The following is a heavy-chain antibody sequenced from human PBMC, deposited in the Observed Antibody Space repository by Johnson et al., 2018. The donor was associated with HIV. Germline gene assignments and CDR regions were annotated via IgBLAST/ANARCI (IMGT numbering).Heavy chain of an antibody. D-gene: IGHD4-17*01. CDR2: ISSSGTII. Sequence: QVQLVESGGGLVKAGGSLRLSCAASGFIFSDYYMSWIRQAPGKGLEWVSYISSSGTIIYYVDSVKGRFLVSRDDSMNTLFLEMKSVRPEDTAVYYCARTPYGDYDDAFNIWGQGTMVTVSS. CDR3: ARTPYGDYDDAFNI. CDR1: GFIFSDYY. V-gene: IGHV3-11*01. J-gene: IGHJ3*02.